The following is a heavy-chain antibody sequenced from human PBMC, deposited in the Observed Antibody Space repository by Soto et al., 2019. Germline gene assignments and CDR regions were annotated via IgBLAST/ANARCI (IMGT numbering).Heavy chain of an antibody. CDR1: GGSFSCYY. J-gene: IGHJ4*02. CDR2: INHRGST. CDR3: ARGTLRYFDWLFTFDY. D-gene: IGHD3-9*01. V-gene: IGHV4-34*01. Sequence: SETLSLTCAVYGGSFSCYYWSWIRQPPGKGLEWIGEINHRGSTNYNPSLKSRVTISVDTSKNQFSLKLSSVTAADTAVYYCARGTLRYFDWLFTFDYWGQGTLVTVSS.